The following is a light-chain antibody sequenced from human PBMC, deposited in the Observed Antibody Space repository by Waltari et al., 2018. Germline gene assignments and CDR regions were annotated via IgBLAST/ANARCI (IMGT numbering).Light chain of an antibody. CDR2: YNN. V-gene: IGLV1-51*01. J-gene: IGLJ2*01. CDR3: GTWDSSLTEVL. CDR1: SPNIGSNY. Sequence: QSMLTQPPSVSAAAGQKVTISCSGSSPNIGSNYISWYQQFPGTVPKLLIYYNNNRPSGIPDRFSGSKSGTSATLGITGLQPGDEADYYCGTWDSSLTEVLFGGGTKVTVL.